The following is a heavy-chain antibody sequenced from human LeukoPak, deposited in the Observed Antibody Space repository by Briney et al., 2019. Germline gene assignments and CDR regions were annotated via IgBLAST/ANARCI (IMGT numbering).Heavy chain of an antibody. J-gene: IGHJ4*02. V-gene: IGHV3-15*01. Sequence: GGSLRLPCAASGFTFSNAWMSWVRQAPGKGLEWVGRIKSKTDGGTTDYAAPVKGRFTISRDDSKNPLYLQMNSLKTEDTAVYYCTTVLYYDSSTDYWGQGTLVTVSS. CDR2: IKSKTDGGTT. D-gene: IGHD3-22*01. CDR3: TTVLYYDSSTDY. CDR1: GFTFSNAW.